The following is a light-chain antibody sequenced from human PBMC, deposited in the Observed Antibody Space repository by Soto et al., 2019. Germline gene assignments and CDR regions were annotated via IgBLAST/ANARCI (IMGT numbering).Light chain of an antibody. J-gene: IGLJ1*01. CDR3: CSYAGSSTSYV. Sequence: QSVLTQPAPVSGSPGQSITISCTGTSSDVGSYNLVSWYQQHPGKAPKLMIYEGSKRPSGVSNRLSGSKSGNTASLTISGLQAEDEADYYCCSYAGSSTSYVFGTGTKVTVL. CDR2: EGS. V-gene: IGLV2-23*01. CDR1: SSDVGSYNL.